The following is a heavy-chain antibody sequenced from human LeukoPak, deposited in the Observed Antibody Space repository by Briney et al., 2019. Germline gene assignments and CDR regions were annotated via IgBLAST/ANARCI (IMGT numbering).Heavy chain of an antibody. CDR3: ARDLFNAFDI. V-gene: IGHV3-48*02. D-gene: IGHD2-21*01. CDR2: ITSSSSII. CDR1: GFTFSNYS. Sequence: GGSLRLSCAASGFTFSNYSMNWVRQAPGKGLEWVSFITSSSSIIYYADSVKGRFTISRDNAKNSLYLQMNSLREEDTAVYYCARDLFNAFDIWGQGTMVTVSS. J-gene: IGHJ3*02.